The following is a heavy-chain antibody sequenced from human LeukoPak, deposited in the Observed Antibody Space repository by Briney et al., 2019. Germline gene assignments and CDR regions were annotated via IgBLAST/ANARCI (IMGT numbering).Heavy chain of an antibody. V-gene: IGHV1-2*02. CDR3: ARDRYGSGSSSFDP. CDR2: INPNSGGT. J-gene: IGHJ5*02. Sequence: ASVKVSCKASGYTLTGYYMHWVRQAPGQGLEWMGWINPNSGGTNYAQKFQGRVTMTRDTSISTAYMELSRLRSDDTAVYYCARDRYGSGSSSFDPWGQGTLVTVSS. D-gene: IGHD3-10*01. CDR1: GYTLTGYY.